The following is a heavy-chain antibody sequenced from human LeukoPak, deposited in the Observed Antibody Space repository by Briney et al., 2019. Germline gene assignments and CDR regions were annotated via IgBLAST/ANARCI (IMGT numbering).Heavy chain of an antibody. D-gene: IGHD6-19*01. CDR3: ARAEYSSGWYDY. J-gene: IGHJ4*02. Sequence: GGSLRLSCAASGFTFSSYEMNWVRQAQGKGLEWVSYISSSGSTIYYAGSVKGRFTISRDNAKNSLYLQMNSLRAEDTAVYYCARAEYSSGWYDYWGQGTLVTVSS. CDR1: GFTFSSYE. CDR2: ISSSGSTI. V-gene: IGHV3-48*03.